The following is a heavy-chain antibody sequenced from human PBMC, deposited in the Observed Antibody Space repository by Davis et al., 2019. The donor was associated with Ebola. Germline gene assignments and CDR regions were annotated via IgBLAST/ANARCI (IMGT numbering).Heavy chain of an antibody. J-gene: IGHJ4*02. CDR3: AVVAVAGTNFDH. D-gene: IGHD6-19*01. CDR1: GYTFTGYY. CDR2: INPSGGRT. Sequence: ASVKVSCKASGYTFTGYYVHWVRQAPGQGLEWMGIINPSGGRTSYAQNFQDRFTVTRDTSTSTVYMDLNSLRSEDTAVYYCAVVAVAGTNFDHWGQGTLVTVSS. V-gene: IGHV1-46*01.